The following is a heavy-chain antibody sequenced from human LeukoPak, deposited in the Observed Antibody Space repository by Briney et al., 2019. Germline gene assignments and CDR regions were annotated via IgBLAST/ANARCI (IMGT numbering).Heavy chain of an antibody. Sequence: SETLSLTCTVYGGSFSGYYWSWIRQPPGKGLEWIGEINHSGSTNYNPSLKSRVTISVDTSKDQFSPKLSSVTAADTAVYYCARGPDYYDSSGYPAGIWGDYWGQGTLVTVSS. CDR1: GGSFSGYY. J-gene: IGHJ4*02. D-gene: IGHD3-22*01. CDR2: INHSGST. CDR3: ARGPDYYDSSGYPAGIWGDY. V-gene: IGHV4-34*01.